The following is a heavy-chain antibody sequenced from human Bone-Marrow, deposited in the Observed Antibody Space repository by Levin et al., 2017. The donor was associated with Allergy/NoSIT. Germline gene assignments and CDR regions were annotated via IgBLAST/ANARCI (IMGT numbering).Heavy chain of an antibody. Sequence: GGSLRLSCAASGFTISDYYMSWIRQAPGKGLEWVSYIRSSSSYTNHADFVEGRFTISSDNAKNSLFLQMNSLRAEDTAVYYCARESGQLGYYNYYGMDVWGQGTTVTVSS. CDR3: ARESGQLGYYNYYGMDV. D-gene: IGHD6-13*01. J-gene: IGHJ6*02. CDR1: GFTISDYY. V-gene: IGHV3-11*05. CDR2: IRSSSSYT.